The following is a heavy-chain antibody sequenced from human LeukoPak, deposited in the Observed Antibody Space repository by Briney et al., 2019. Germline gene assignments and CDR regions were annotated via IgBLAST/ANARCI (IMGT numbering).Heavy chain of an antibody. CDR2: IWYDGSNK. J-gene: IGHJ4*02. CDR1: GFTFSSYG. V-gene: IGHV3-33*01. Sequence: GGFLRLSCAASGFTFSSYGMHWVRQAPGKGLEWVAVIWYDGSNKYYADSVKGRFTISRDNSKNTLYLQMNSLRAEDTAVYYCARGSGSFSGGFDYWGQGTLVTVSS. D-gene: IGHD1-26*01. CDR3: ARGSGSFSGGFDY.